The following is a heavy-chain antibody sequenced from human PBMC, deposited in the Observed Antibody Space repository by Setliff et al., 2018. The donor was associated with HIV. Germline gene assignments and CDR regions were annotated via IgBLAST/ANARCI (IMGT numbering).Heavy chain of an antibody. V-gene: IGHV4-4*09. CDR3: ARLGRAIDDGGSSLRLDF. Sequence: SETLSLTCVVSDDSFSNYDWTWIRQPPGKALEWIGYISSSGTTNYNPSLRSRVTISIETSNTRFSLWLRSVTAADTATYFCARLGRAIDDGGSSLRLDFWGEGMLVTVSS. CDR2: ISSSGTT. J-gene: IGHJ4*02. CDR1: DDSFSNYD. D-gene: IGHD2-15*01.